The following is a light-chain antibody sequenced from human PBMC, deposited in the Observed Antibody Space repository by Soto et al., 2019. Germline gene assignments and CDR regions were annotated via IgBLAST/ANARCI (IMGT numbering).Light chain of an antibody. J-gene: IGKJ1*01. V-gene: IGKV1-9*01. Sequence: DIQLTQSPSFLSASVGDRDTITCRASQGISSYLAWYQQKPGKAPKLLIYAASTLQSGVPSRFSGSGSGTEFTLTISSLQPEDFATYYCQQLRTFGQGTKVDIK. CDR1: QGISSY. CDR2: AAS. CDR3: QQLRT.